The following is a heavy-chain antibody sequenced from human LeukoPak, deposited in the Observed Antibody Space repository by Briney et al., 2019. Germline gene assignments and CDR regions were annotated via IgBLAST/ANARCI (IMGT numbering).Heavy chain of an antibody. V-gene: IGHV4-39*01. CDR1: GGSISSSSYY. Sequence: PSETLSLTCTVSGGSISSSSYYWGWIRQPPGKGLEWIGSIYYSGSTYYNPSLKSRVTISVDTSKNQFPLKLSSVTAADTAVYYCARHTLGDIVVVPAARPNYYYYIDVWGKGTTVTVSS. J-gene: IGHJ6*03. D-gene: IGHD2-2*01. CDR3: ARHTLGDIVVVPAARPNYYYYIDV. CDR2: IYYSGST.